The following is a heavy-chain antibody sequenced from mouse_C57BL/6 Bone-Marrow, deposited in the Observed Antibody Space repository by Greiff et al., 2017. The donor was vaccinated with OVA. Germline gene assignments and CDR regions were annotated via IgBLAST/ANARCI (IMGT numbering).Heavy chain of an antibody. CDR1: GFNIKDDY. J-gene: IGHJ2*01. Sequence: EVQRQQSGAELVRPGASVKLSCTASGFNIKDDYMHWVKQRPEQGLEWIGWIDPENGDTEYASKFQGKATISADTSSNTAYLQLSSLTSEDTAVYYCTALLISTVEGYGGQGTTLTVTS. CDR2: IDPENGDT. V-gene: IGHV14-4*01. D-gene: IGHD1-1*01. CDR3: TALLISTVEGY.